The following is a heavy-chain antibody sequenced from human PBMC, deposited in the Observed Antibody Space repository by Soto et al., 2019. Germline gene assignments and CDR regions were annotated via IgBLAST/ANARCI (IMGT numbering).Heavy chain of an antibody. CDR2: INHSGST. Sequence: SETLSLTCAVYGGSFSGYYWSWIRQPPGKGLEWIGEINHSGSTNYNPSLKSRVTISVDTSKNQFSLKLSSVTAADTAVYYCARGGTPHDYVWGSYRLRPYYFDYWGQGTLVTVSS. CDR3: ARGGTPHDYVWGSYRLRPYYFDY. J-gene: IGHJ4*02. D-gene: IGHD3-16*02. CDR1: GGSFSGYY. V-gene: IGHV4-34*01.